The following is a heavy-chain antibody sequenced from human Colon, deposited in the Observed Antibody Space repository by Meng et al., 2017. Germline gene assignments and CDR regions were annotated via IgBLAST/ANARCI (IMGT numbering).Heavy chain of an antibody. CDR1: GGTLSGFA. CDR3: ARRPPDYGDYNWFDP. V-gene: IGHV1-69*01. CDR2: IIPAFGTT. D-gene: IGHD4-17*01. Sequence: VQLVPSGAAVKKPGSSVKVSCTASGGTLSGFAMAWLRQAPGQGLEWMGGIIPAFGTTTYARQFEGRLTITADEATSTAYMELSSLTSDDTAVYYCARRPPDYGDYNWFDPWGQGTLVTVSS. J-gene: IGHJ5*02.